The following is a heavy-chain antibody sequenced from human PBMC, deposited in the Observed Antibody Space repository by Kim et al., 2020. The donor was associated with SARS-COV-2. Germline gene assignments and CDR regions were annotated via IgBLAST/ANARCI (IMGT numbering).Heavy chain of an antibody. CDR1: GFTFSSYA. CDR2: ISSNGGST. D-gene: IGHD3-3*01. J-gene: IGHJ4*01. V-gene: IGHV3-64*01. CDR3: SREGGPTIFGVEYDY. Sequence: GGSLRLSCAASGFTFSSYAMHWVRQAPGKGLEYVSAISSNGGSTYYANSVKGRFTISRDNSKNTLYLQMGSLRAEDMAVYYCSREGGPTIFGVEYDYWC.